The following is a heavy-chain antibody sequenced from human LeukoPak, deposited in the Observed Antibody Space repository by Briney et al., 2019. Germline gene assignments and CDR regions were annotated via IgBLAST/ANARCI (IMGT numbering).Heavy chain of an antibody. D-gene: IGHD1-26*01. CDR2: IYTSGST. Sequence: SETLSLTCTVPGGSISSYYWSWIRQPAGKGLEWIGRIYTSGSTNYNASLKSRVSMSVDTSKNQFSLKLSSVTAADTAVFYCARENSGSYREFDYWGQGTLVAVSS. CDR1: GGSISSYY. J-gene: IGHJ4*02. CDR3: ARENSGSYREFDY. V-gene: IGHV4-4*07.